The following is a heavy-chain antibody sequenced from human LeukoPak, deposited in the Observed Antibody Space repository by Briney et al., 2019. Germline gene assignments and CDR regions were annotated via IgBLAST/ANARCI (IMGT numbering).Heavy chain of an antibody. J-gene: IGHJ4*02. CDR2: IIPIFGTA. D-gene: IGHD6-19*01. CDR3: ARTPLGQWLAYYFDY. Sequence: GSSVKVSCKASGGTFSSYAISWVRQAPGQGLEWMGRIIPIFGTANYAQKFQGRVTITTDEYTSTTYMELSSLRSEDTAVYYCARTPLGQWLAYYFDYWGQGTLVTVSS. CDR1: GGTFSSYA. V-gene: IGHV1-69*05.